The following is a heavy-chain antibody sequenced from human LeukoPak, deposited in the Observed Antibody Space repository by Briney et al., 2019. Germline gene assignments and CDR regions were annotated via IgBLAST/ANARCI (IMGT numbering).Heavy chain of an antibody. CDR2: IIPILGIA. CDR1: GGTFSSYA. J-gene: IGHJ4*02. V-gene: IGHV1-69*04. D-gene: IGHD6-13*01. Sequence: SVKVSCKASGGTFSSYATSWVRQAPGQGLEWMGRIIPILGIANYAQKFQGRVTITADKSTSTVYMELSSLRSEDTAVYYCATPQYSSSWYYFDYWGQGTLVTVSS. CDR3: ATPQYSSSWYYFDY.